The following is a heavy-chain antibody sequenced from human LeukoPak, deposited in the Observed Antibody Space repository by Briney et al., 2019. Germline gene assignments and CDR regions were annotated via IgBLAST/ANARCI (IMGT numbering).Heavy chain of an antibody. CDR3: ARVTTAANPRGSYYYYYMDV. J-gene: IGHJ6*03. CDR2: IYYSGST. D-gene: IGHD3-22*01. CDR1: GGSISSYY. Sequence: SETLSFTCTVSGGSISSYYWSWIRQPPGKGLEWIGYIYYSGSTNYNPSLKSRVTISVDTSKNQFSLKLSSVTAADTAVYYCARVTTAANPRGSYYYYYMDVWGKGTTVTVSS. V-gene: IGHV4-59*01.